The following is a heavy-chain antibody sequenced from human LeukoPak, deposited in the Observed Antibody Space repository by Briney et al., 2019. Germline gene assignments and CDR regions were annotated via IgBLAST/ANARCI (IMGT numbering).Heavy chain of an antibody. J-gene: IGHJ4*02. V-gene: IGHV1-46*01. D-gene: IGHD2-2*01. CDR3: ARVHGYCSSTSCFNHPTLNYFDY. CDR2: INPSGGST. Sequence: ASVNVSCKASGYTFTSYYMHWVRQAPGQGLEWMGIINPSGGSTSYAQKFQGRVTMTRDTSTSTVYMELSSLRSEDTAVYYCARVHGYCSSTSCFNHPTLNYFDYWGQGTLVTVSS. CDR1: GYTFTSYY.